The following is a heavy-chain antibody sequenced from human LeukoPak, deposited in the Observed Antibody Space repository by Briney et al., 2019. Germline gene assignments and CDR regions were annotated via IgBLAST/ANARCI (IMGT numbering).Heavy chain of an antibody. D-gene: IGHD6-25*01. Sequence: PSETLSLTCTVFGGSIRSIDDYWGRIRQPPGKGLEWIGSIHYGGITYYNPSLKSRVTISVDTSKNQFSLKLSSVTAADTAVYYCARRGSSGFLYYFDYWGQGILVTVSS. J-gene: IGHJ4*02. CDR3: ARRGSSGFLYYFDY. V-gene: IGHV4-39*01. CDR1: GGSIRSIDDY. CDR2: IHYGGIT.